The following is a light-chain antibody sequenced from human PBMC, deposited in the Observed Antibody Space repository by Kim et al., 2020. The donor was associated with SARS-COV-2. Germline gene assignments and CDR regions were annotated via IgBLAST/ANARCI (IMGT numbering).Light chain of an antibody. V-gene: IGLV3-19*01. CDR1: SLRSYY. J-gene: IGLJ2*01. CDR3: NSRDTNDIVL. CDR2: GKN. Sequence: ALGQTVRSTCQVDSLRSYYATWYQQKPGQAPILLIYGKNNRPSGIPDRFSGSSSGNTASLTITGTQAGDEADYYCNSRDTNDIVLFGGGTQLTVL.